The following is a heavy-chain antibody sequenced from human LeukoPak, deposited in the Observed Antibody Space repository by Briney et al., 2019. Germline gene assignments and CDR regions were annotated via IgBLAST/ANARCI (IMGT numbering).Heavy chain of an antibody. CDR3: ASYRPTYYYDSSGLTDY. CDR2: FDPEDGET. V-gene: IGHV1-24*01. J-gene: IGHJ4*02. CDR1: GYTLTELS. Sequence: PGASVKVSCKVSGYTLTELSMHWVRQAPGKGLEWMGGFDPEDGETIYAQKFHGRVTMTEDTSTDTAYMELSSLRSEDTAVYYRASYRPTYYYDSSGLTDYWGQGSLVTV. D-gene: IGHD3-22*01.